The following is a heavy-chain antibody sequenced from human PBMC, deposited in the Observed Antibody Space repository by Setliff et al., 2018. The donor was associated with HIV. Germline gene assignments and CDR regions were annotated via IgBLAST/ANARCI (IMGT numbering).Heavy chain of an antibody. CDR2: IFHSGDT. CDR3: ATRPRIAARPFDY. Sequence: SETLSLTCSVSGVSVGSGDYYWHWIRQHPEKALEWIGYIFHSGDTYYNPSPKSRISMSVDTSKNQFSLELTSLTAADTAVYYCATRPRIAARPFDYWGQGMSVTVSS. V-gene: IGHV4-31*03. J-gene: IGHJ4*02. CDR1: GVSVGSGDYY. D-gene: IGHD6-6*01.